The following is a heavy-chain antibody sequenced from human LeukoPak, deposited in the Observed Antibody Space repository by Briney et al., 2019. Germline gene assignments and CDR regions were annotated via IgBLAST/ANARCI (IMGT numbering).Heavy chain of an antibody. CDR3: ARGGGYCSSTSCYRPRFDP. CDR2: IYYSGST. V-gene: IGHV4-31*11. CDR1: GGSISSGGYS. D-gene: IGHD2-2*02. J-gene: IGHJ5*02. Sequence: SQTLSLTCAVSGGSISSGGYSWSWIRQHPGKGLEWIGYIYYSGSTYYNPSLKSRVTISVDTSKNQFSLKLSSVTAADTAVYYCARGGGYCSSTSCYRPRFDPWGQGTLVTVSS.